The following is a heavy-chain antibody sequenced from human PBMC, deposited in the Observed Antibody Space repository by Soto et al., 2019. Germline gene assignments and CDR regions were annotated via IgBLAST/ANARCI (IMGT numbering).Heavy chain of an antibody. CDR1: GYSFTSYW. CDR3: ARPRSSSRNYYGMDV. J-gene: IGHJ6*02. Sequence: EVQLVQSGAEVKKPGESLKISCKGSGYSFTSYWIGWVRQMPGKGLEWMGIIYPGDSDTKYSPSFQGQVTISADKSISTAYLQWNSRKASDTAMYYCARPRSSSRNYYGMDVWGQGTTVTVSS. V-gene: IGHV5-51*03. D-gene: IGHD6-13*01. CDR2: IYPGDSDT.